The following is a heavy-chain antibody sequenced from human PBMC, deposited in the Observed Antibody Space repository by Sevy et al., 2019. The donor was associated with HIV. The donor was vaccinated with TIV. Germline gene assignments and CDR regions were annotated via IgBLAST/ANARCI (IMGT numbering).Heavy chain of an antibody. V-gene: IGHV3-20*04. CDR2: INWNGGST. CDR1: GFTFDDYG. D-gene: IGHD3-22*01. Sequence: GGSLRLSCAASGFTFDDYGMSWVRQAPGKGLEWVSGINWNGGSTGYADSVKRRFTISRDNAKNSLYLQMNSLRAEDTALYYCARDLRDYYDSSGYSAFDIWGQGTMVTVSS. CDR3: ARDLRDYYDSSGYSAFDI. J-gene: IGHJ3*02.